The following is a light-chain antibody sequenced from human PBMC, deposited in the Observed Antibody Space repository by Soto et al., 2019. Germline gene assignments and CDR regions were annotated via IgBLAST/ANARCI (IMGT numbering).Light chain of an antibody. CDR1: QDIGTF. Sequence: DFQMTQSPSSLSASVGDTVTITCRASQDIGTFLNWYQQKPGKAPKLLIYAASDLLSGVSSRFSGSGSGTDFTLTISSLQPEDFATYYCQQSYSTPQITFGPGTKVVMK. J-gene: IGKJ3*01. CDR2: AAS. CDR3: QQSYSTPQIT. V-gene: IGKV1-39*01.